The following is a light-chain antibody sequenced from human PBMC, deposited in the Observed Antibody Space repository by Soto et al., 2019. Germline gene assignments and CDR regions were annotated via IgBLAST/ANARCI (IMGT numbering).Light chain of an antibody. CDR2: GAS. J-gene: IGKJ4*01. V-gene: IGKV3-15*01. CDR3: QQYNNWPLT. CDR1: QSVSTN. Sequence: EVVVTQSPATLSVSPGERVTLSCRASQSVSTNLAWYQPKPGQAPRHLIYGASTRATDIPARFSGSGSGTEFTLTISSLQSEDLAVYYWQQYNNWPLTFGGGTKVEIK.